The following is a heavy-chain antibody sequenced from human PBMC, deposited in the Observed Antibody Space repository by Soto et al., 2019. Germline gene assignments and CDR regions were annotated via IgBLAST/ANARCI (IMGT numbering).Heavy chain of an antibody. CDR1: GGSFSGYY. J-gene: IGHJ3*02. V-gene: IGHV4-34*01. Sequence: LSLTCAVYGGSFSGYYWSWIRQPPGKGLEWIGEINHSGSTNYNPSLKSRVTISVDTSKNQFSLKLNSVTAADTAVYYCARGREQWLVDAFDIWGQGTMVTVS. CDR2: INHSGST. CDR3: ARGREQWLVDAFDI. D-gene: IGHD6-19*01.